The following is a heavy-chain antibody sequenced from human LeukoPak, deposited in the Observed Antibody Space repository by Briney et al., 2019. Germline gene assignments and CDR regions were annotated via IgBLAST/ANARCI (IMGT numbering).Heavy chain of an antibody. D-gene: IGHD1-26*01. CDR3: ARARSSGSYYGRSLFYYFDY. CDR1: GGSISSYY. Sequence: PSETLSLTCTVSGGSISSYYWSWIRQPAGKGLEWIGRIYTSGSTNYNPSLKSRVTMSVDTSKNQFSLKLSSVTAADTAVYYCARARSSGSYYGRSLFYYFDYWGQGTLVTVSS. CDR2: IYTSGST. J-gene: IGHJ4*02. V-gene: IGHV4-4*07.